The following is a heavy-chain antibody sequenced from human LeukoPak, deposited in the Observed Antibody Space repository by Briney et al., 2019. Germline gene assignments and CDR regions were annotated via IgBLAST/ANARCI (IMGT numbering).Heavy chain of an antibody. CDR3: AREENYYDSSGYLGVKYFQH. D-gene: IGHD3-22*01. J-gene: IGHJ1*01. CDR1: GYTFTGYY. Sequence: ASVKVSCKASGYTFTGYYMHWVRQAPGQGLEWMGWINPNSGGTNYAQKFQGRVTMTRDTSTSTVYMELSSLRSEDTAVYYCAREENYYDSSGYLGVKYFQHWGQGTLVTVSS. CDR2: INPNSGGT. V-gene: IGHV1-2*02.